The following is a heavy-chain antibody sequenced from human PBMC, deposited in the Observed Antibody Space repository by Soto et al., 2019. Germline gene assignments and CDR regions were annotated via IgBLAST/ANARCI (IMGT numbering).Heavy chain of an antibody. Sequence: SVKVSCKASGGTFGSYAISWVRQAPGQGLEWMGGIIPIFGTANYAQKFQGRVTITADESTSTAYMELSSLRSEDTAVYYCARAGNYYDSSGNYYFDYWGQGTLVTVSS. V-gene: IGHV1-69*13. D-gene: IGHD3-22*01. CDR1: GGTFGSYA. CDR2: IIPIFGTA. CDR3: ARAGNYYDSSGNYYFDY. J-gene: IGHJ4*02.